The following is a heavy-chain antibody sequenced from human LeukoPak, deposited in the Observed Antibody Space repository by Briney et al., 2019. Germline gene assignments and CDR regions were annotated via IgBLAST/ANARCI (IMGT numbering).Heavy chain of an antibody. CDR3: AKAPAAYYDSSGPYFDY. CDR2: ISWNSGSI. V-gene: IGHV3-9*01. CDR1: GFTFDDYA. Sequence: PGRSLILSCAASGFTFDDYAMHWVRQAPGKGLEWVSGISWNSGSIGYADSVKGRFTISRDNAKNSLYLQMNSLRAEDTALYYCAKAPAAYYDSSGPYFDYWGQGTLVTVSS. D-gene: IGHD3-22*01. J-gene: IGHJ4*02.